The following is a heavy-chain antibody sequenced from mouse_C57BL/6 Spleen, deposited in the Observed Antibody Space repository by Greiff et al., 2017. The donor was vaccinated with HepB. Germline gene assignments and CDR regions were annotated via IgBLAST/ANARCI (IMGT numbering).Heavy chain of an antibody. CDR2: IYPRSGNT. CDR1: GYTFTSYG. CDR3: ARSFTTVVATNNYYAMDY. V-gene: IGHV1-81*01. Sequence: QVQLQQSGAELARPGASVKLSCKASGYTFTSYGISWVKQRSGPGLEWIGEIYPRSGNTYYNEKFKGKATLTADKSSSTAYMELRSLTSEDSAVYFCARSFTTVVATNNYYAMDYWGQGTSVTVSS. J-gene: IGHJ4*01. D-gene: IGHD1-1*01.